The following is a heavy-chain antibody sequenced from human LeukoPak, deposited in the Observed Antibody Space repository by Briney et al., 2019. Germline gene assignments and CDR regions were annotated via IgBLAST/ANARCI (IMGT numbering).Heavy chain of an antibody. CDR3: ARCSGATYSSSWYLNY. D-gene: IGHD6-13*01. V-gene: IGHV3-21*01. CDR1: GCTFSGYS. J-gene: IGHJ4*02. CDR2: ISSSSSYI. Sequence: PGGSLRLSCAASGCTFSGYSMSWVRQAPGKGLEWVSSISSSSSYIYYADSVKGRFTISRDNAKNSLYLQMNSLRAEDTAVYYCARCSGATYSSSWYLNYWGQGTLVTVSS.